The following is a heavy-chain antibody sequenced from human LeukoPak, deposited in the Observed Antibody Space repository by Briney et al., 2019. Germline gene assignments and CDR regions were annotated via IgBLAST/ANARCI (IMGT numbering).Heavy chain of an antibody. Sequence: QPGRSLTPSCAASAFTFSTYAMSWVRHAPGKGLEWVSTISGSGGGTYYADSVKGRFTISRDNSKNTVYLQMNSLRAEDTAVYYCAKWIVGATPHFDYWGQGTLVTVSS. V-gene: IGHV3-23*01. D-gene: IGHD1-26*01. CDR3: AKWIVGATPHFDY. CDR1: AFTFSTYA. CDR2: ISGSGGGT. J-gene: IGHJ4*02.